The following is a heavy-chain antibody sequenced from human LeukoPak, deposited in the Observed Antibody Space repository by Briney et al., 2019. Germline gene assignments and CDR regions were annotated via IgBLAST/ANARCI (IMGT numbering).Heavy chain of an antibody. CDR1: GFTFSSYA. Sequence: GGSLRLSCAASGFTFSSYAMHWVRQAPGKGLEWVAVISYDGSNKYYTDSVKGRFAISRDNSKNTLYLQMSSLRPEDTAVYYCETDGYNFDYWGQGTLVTVPS. J-gene: IGHJ4*02. D-gene: IGHD5-24*01. CDR2: ISYDGSNK. CDR3: ETDGYNFDY. V-gene: IGHV3-30*03.